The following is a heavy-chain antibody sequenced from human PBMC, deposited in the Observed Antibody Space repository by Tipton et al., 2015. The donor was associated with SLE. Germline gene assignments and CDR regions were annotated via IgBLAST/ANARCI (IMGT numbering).Heavy chain of an antibody. D-gene: IGHD5-18*01. V-gene: IGHV4-34*01. CDR1: GGSFSGYY. J-gene: IGHJ4*02. Sequence: TLSLTCAVYGGSFSGYYRSWIRQPPGKGLEWIGEINHSGSTNYNPSLKSRVTISVDTSKNQFSLKLSSVTAADTAVYYCARGRGYSLHDYWGQGTLVTVSS. CDR3: ARGRGYSLHDY. CDR2: INHSGST.